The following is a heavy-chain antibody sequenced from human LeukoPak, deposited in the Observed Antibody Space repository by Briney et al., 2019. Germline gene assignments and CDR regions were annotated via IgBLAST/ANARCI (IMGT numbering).Heavy chain of an antibody. CDR1: GGSISSSSYY. J-gene: IGHJ1*01. CDR3: ARLNNSSSWYFGEYFQH. V-gene: IGHV4-39*01. Sequence: SETLSLTCTVSGGSISSSSYYWGWIRQPPGTGRAWIGSIYYSGSTYCNPSLKSRVTISVDTSKNQFSLKLSSVTAADTAVYYCARLNNSSSWYFGEYFQHWGQGTLVTVSS. CDR2: IYYSGST. D-gene: IGHD6-13*01.